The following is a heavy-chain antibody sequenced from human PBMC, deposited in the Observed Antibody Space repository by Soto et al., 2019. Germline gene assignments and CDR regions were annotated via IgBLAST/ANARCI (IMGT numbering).Heavy chain of an antibody. J-gene: IGHJ3*02. D-gene: IGHD4-4*01. CDR1: GDIFTSFA. CDR2: IIPVFRTP. V-gene: IGHV1-69*13. Sequence: GASVKVSCKASGDIFTSFAISWVRQAPGQGLEWMGGIIPVFRTPNYGEKFQGRVTITADESTSTAYMELSSLRSEDTAVYYCARDPETVTTSGDAFDIWGQGTMVTVSS. CDR3: ARDPETVTTSGDAFDI.